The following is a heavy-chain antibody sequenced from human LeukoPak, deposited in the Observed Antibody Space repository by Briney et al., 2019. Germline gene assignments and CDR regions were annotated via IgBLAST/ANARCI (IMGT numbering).Heavy chain of an antibody. CDR1: GYSFISHW. CDR3: ALGYIGSYWSHFDY. V-gene: IGHV5-51*01. Sequence: GESLQISCQGSGYSFISHWIGWVRQMPGKGLEWMGIIYSGDSDTRYSPSFQGQVTISADKSISTAYLQWSSLKASDTAMYYCALGYIGSYWSHFDYWGQGTLVTVSS. CDR2: IYSGDSDT. D-gene: IGHD1-26*01. J-gene: IGHJ4*02.